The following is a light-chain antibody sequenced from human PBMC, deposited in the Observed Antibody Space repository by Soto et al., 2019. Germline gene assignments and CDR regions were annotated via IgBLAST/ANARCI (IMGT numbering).Light chain of an antibody. J-gene: IGKJ4*01. CDR3: QQYNFWPPLT. CDR2: DAS. CDR1: QSVNSN. V-gene: IGKV3-15*01. Sequence: EIVMTQSPATLSVSPGERATLSCRASQSVNSNLAWYRQKPGQAPRLLISDASTRATGVPARFSGSVSGTEFTPPISRLQSEGSGIYYCQQYNFWPPLTLGGGTKMEIK.